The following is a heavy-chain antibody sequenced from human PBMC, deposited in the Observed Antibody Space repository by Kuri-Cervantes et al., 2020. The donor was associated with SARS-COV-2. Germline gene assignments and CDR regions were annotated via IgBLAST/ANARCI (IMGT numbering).Heavy chain of an antibody. Sequence: ASVKVSCKTSGYTFTSYAINWVRQAPGQGLEWMGWINTNTGNPTYGQGFTGRFVFSLDTSVSTAYLEISSLEAEDTAVYYCARADGSGWYYFDYWGQGGLVTVSS. CDR3: ARADGSGWYYFDY. D-gene: IGHD6-19*01. CDR2: INTNTGNP. J-gene: IGHJ4*02. V-gene: IGHV7-4-1*02. CDR1: GYTFTSYA.